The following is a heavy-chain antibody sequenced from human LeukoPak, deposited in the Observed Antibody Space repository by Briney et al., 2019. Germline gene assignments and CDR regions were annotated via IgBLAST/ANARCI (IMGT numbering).Heavy chain of an antibody. CDR2: INPNSGGT. J-gene: IGHJ4*02. CDR1: GYTFTGYY. V-gene: IGHV1-2*02. D-gene: IGHD3-10*01. CDR3: ANVRFGEMTFDY. Sequence: GASVKVSCKASGYTFTGYYMHWVRQAPGQGLEWMGWINPNSGGTDYAQKFQGRVTMTRDTSISTAYMELSRLRSDDTAVYYCANVRFGEMTFDYWGQGTLVTVSS.